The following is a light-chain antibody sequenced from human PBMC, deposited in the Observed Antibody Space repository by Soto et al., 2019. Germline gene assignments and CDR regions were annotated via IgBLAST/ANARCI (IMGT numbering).Light chain of an antibody. CDR3: QQYNTSPRT. J-gene: IGKJ1*01. CDR1: QTININY. CDR2: GAS. Sequence: EVVLTQSPGTLSLSPGERATLSCRASQTININYLAWYQQKPGQAPRLLMSGASNRATGIPDRFSGSGSGTDFTLTINRLEPVDFAMYFCQQYNTSPRTFGQGPKVEVK. V-gene: IGKV3-20*01.